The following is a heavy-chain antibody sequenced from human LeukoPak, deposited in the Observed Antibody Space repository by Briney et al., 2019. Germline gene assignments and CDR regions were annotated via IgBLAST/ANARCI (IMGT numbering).Heavy chain of an antibody. CDR1: GFTFSSYA. CDR2: ISSNGGSA. J-gene: IGHJ3*02. D-gene: IGHD1-26*01. CDR3: ARGDSGSYLGNAFDI. Sequence: GGSLRLSCAASGFTFSSYAMHWVRQAPGKGLEYVSAISSNGGSAYYANSVKGRFTISRDNSKNTLYLQMGSLRAEDMAVYYCARGDSGSYLGNAFDIWGQGTMVTVSS. V-gene: IGHV3-64*01.